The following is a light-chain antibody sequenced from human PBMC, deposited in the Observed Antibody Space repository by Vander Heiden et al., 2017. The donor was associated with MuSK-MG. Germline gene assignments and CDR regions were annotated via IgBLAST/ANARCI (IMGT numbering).Light chain of an antibody. CDR3: QQSDKTPGT. J-gene: IGKJ2*01. CDR1: QYVSSS. Sequence: DIQMTQSPSSLSASVGDRVTLTCRATQYVSSSLNWYQQRPGKAPKLLISGASSLQSGAPSRFSGSGSGTDFTLTISNLQPEDFATYYCQQSDKTPGTFGQGTKVDIK. V-gene: IGKV1-39*01. CDR2: GAS.